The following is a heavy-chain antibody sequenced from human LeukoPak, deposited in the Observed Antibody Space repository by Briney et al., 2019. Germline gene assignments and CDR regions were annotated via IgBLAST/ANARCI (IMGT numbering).Heavy chain of an antibody. Sequence: GGSLRLSCAASGFTFSSYSMNWVRQAPGKGLEWVSSISSSSSYIYYADSVKGRFTISRDNAKNSLYLQMNSLRAEDTAVYYCARVRVASSSWPGPYFDYWGQGTLVTVSS. CDR2: ISSSSSYI. V-gene: IGHV3-21*01. CDR3: ARVRVASSSWPGPYFDY. J-gene: IGHJ4*02. CDR1: GFTFSSYS. D-gene: IGHD6-13*01.